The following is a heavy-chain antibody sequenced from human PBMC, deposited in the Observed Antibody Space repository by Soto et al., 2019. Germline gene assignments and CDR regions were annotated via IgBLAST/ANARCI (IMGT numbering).Heavy chain of an antibody. J-gene: IGHJ5*01. Sequence: LSLTCSVSGDSISNLYYFWAWIRQPPGQALEYIGYIYKSATTYYNPSFESRVAISVDTSKSQFSLNVTSVTAADTAVYFCARGRYCLTGRCFPNWFDSWGQGALVTVSS. V-gene: IGHV4-30-4*01. CDR1: GDSISNLYYF. CDR2: IYKSATT. D-gene: IGHD7-27*01. CDR3: ARGRYCLTGRCFPNWFDS.